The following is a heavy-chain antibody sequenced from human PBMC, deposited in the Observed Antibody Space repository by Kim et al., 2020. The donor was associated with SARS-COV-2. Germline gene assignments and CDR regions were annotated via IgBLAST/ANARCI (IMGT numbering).Heavy chain of an antibody. Sequence: GGSLRLSCAASGFTFSNYWMHWVRQAPGKGLVWVSRINSAGTTTTYADSVKGRFTVSRDNTKNILYLEMNSLRADDTAVYYCVRTYTPYGMDVWGQGTTVTVSS. CDR1: GFTFSNYW. D-gene: IGHD2-2*02. V-gene: IGHV3-74*01. J-gene: IGHJ6*02. CDR2: INSAGTTT. CDR3: VRTYTPYGMDV.